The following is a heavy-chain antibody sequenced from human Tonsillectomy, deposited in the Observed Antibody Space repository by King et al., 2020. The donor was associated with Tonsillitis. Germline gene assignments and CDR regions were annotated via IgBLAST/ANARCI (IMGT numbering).Heavy chain of an antibody. CDR3: AKAANNYAVPSGSQKYYFDY. CDR1: GFTFSTYG. J-gene: IGHJ4*02. V-gene: IGHV3-30*02. Sequence: VQLVESGGGVVQPGGSLRISCAASGFTFSTYGMHWVRQAPGKGLEWVTFIRFDGGNENYADAVKGRFTISRDNSKNTLYLQMNSLRTEDAAVYYCAKAANNYAVPSGSQKYYFDYWGQGTLVTVSS. CDR2: IRFDGGNE. D-gene: IGHD4-11*01.